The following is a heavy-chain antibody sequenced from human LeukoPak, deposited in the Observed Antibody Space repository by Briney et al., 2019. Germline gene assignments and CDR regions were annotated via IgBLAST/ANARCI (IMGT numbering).Heavy chain of an antibody. V-gene: IGHV4-61*02. CDR1: GGSISSSSYY. J-gene: IGHJ3*02. CDR3: ALYDGGAFDI. Sequence: SETLSLTCTVSGGSISSSSYYWDWIRQPAGKGLEWIGRIYTSGSTNYNPSLKSRVTISVDTSKNQFSLKLSSVTAADTAVYYCALYDGGAFDIWGQGTMVTVSS. D-gene: IGHD1-1*01. CDR2: IYTSGST.